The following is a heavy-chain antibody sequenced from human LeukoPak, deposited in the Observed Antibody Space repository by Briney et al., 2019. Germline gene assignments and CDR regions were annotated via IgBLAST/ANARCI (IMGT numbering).Heavy chain of an antibody. J-gene: IGHJ5*02. V-gene: IGHV3-53*04. CDR3: ARVLWFGELLNCFDP. CDR1: GFTVSSNY. D-gene: IGHD3-10*01. CDR2: IYSGGST. Sequence: GGSLRLSCAASGFTVSSNYMSWVRQAPGKGLEWVSVIYSGGSTYYADSVKGRFTISRHNSKNTLYLQMNSLRAEDTAVYYCARVLWFGELLNCFDPWGQGTLVTVSS.